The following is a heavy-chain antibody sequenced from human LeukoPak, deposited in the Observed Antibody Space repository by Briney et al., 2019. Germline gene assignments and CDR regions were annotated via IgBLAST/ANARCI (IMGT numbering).Heavy chain of an antibody. J-gene: IGHJ4*02. CDR1: GFTFTSSA. CDR3: AKVGSSWGFGDY. CDR2: IVVGSGNT. Sequence: ASVKVSCKASGFTFTSSAMQWVRQARGQRLEWIGWIVVGSGNTNYAQKFQERITITRDMSTSTAYMELSSLRSEDTAVYYCAKVGSSWGFGDYWGQGTLVTVSS. V-gene: IGHV1-58*02. D-gene: IGHD3-10*01.